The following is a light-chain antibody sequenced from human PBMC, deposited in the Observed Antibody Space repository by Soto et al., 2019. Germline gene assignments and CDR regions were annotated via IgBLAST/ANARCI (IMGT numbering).Light chain of an antibody. CDR2: VVS. Sequence: QSALTQPRSVSGSPGQSVTISCTGTSSDVGGYNYVSWYQQHPGKAPKLMIYVVSKRHSGVPDRFSGSKSGNTASLTISGLPAEYEADYFCCSYAGSYTYVVFGGGTKLTVL. CDR1: SSDVGGYNY. V-gene: IGLV2-11*01. CDR3: CSYAGSYTYVV. J-gene: IGLJ2*01.